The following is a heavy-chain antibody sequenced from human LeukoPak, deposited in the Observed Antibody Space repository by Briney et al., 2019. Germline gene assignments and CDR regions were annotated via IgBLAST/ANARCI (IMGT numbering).Heavy chain of an antibody. CDR1: GGSISSGGYY. Sequence: PSQTLSLTCTVSGGSISSGGYYWSWSRQHPGKGLEWIGYIYYSGSTYYNPSLKSRVTISVDTSKNQFSLKLSSVTAADTAVYYCARVRAGPYYYDSSGEDFDYWGQGTLVTVSS. CDR2: IYYSGST. D-gene: IGHD3-22*01. CDR3: ARVRAGPYYYDSSGEDFDY. V-gene: IGHV4-31*03. J-gene: IGHJ4*02.